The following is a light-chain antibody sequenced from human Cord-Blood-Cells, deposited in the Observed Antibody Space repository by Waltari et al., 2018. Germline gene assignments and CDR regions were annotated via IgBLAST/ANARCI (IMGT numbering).Light chain of an antibody. CDR2: YDS. V-gene: IGLV3-21*04. CDR1: NIGSKS. Sequence: SYVLTQPPSVSVAPGKTARITCGGHNIGSKSWHWYQQKPGQAPVLVIYYDSDRPPGIPERFSGSNSGNTATLTISRVEAGDEADYYCQVWDSSSDSWVFGGGTKLTVL. J-gene: IGLJ3*02. CDR3: QVWDSSSDSWV.